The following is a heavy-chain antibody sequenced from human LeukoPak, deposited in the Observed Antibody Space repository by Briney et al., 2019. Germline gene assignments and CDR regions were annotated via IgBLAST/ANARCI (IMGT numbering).Heavy chain of an antibody. V-gene: IGHV3-15*01. J-gene: IGHJ4*02. CDR3: STRITLEWGVY. CDR2: IKSKSDGGTT. CDR1: GFTFSNAW. Sequence: KTGGSLRLSCAASGFTFSNAWMSWVRQAPGKGLEWVGRIKSKSDGGTTDYAAPVRGRFTISRDDSKNTLYLQLINLKTEDTAVYYCSTRITLEWGVYWGQGTLVTVSS. D-gene: IGHD3-10*01.